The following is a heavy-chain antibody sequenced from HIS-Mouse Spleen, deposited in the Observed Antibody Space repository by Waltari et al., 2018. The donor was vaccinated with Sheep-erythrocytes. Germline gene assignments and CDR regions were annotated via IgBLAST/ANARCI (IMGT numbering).Heavy chain of an antibody. Sequence: EVQLVESGGGLVQPGGSLRLSCAASGFTFSSYSMNWVLQAPGKVLEWVSYISSSSSTIYYADSVKGRFTISRDNAKNSLYLQMNSLRAEDTAVYYCASSSSSWYWYFDLWGRGTLVTVSS. V-gene: IGHV3-48*01. J-gene: IGHJ2*01. CDR1: GFTFSSYS. D-gene: IGHD6-13*01. CDR2: ISSSSSTI. CDR3: ASSSSSWYWYFDL.